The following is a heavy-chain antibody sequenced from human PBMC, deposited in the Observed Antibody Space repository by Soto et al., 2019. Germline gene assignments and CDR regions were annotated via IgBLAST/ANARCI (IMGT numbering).Heavy chain of an antibody. CDR2: ISGSGGST. D-gene: IGHD4-17*01. CDR1: GFTFSSYA. CDR3: ANRGDYGAFDI. V-gene: IGHV3-23*01. Sequence: GESLKISCAASGFTFSSYAMSWVRQAPGKGLEWVSAISGSGGSTYYADSVKGRFTISRDNSKNTLYLQMNSLRAEDTAVYYCANRGDYGAFDIWGQGTMVTVSS. J-gene: IGHJ3*02.